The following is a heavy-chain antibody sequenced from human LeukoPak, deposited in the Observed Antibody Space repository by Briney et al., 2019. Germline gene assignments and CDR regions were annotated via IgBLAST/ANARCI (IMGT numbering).Heavy chain of an antibody. V-gene: IGHV4-34*01. CDR1: GDSISTYY. J-gene: IGHJ4*02. CDR2: INHSGST. D-gene: IGHD3-10*01. Sequence: DPSETLSLTCTVSGDSISTYYWSWIRQPPGKGLEWIGEINHSGSTNYNPSLKSRVTISVDTSKNQFSLKLSSVTAADTAVYYCARVGADGSGFLFDYWGQGTLVTVSS. CDR3: ARVGADGSGFLFDY.